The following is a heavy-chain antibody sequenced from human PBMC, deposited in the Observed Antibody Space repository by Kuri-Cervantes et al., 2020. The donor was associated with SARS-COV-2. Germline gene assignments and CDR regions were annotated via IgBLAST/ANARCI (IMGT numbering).Heavy chain of an antibody. Sequence: GESLKISCAASGLTFRSYAMTWVRQAPGKGLEWVSVISASGDFTYFADSVKGRFTISRDNSKNTLYLQMNSLRAEDTALYYCAKGLSSSWYVGFDYWGQGTLVTVSS. D-gene: IGHD6-13*01. CDR3: AKGLSSSWYVGFDY. J-gene: IGHJ4*01. CDR1: GLTFRSYA. CDR2: ISASGDFT. V-gene: IGHV3-23*01.